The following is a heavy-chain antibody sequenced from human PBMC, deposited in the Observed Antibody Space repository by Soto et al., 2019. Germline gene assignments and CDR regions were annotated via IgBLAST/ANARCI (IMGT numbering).Heavy chain of an antibody. CDR2: INHSGST. J-gene: IGHJ6*02. CDR3: ARGSLGYCSSTSCYPRYYYYYGMDV. V-gene: IGHV4-34*01. D-gene: IGHD2-2*01. Sequence: PSETLSLTCAVYGWSFSGYYWSWIRPPPGKGLEWIGEINHSGSTNYNPSLKSRVTISVDTSKNQFSLKLSSVTAADTAVYYCARGSLGYCSSTSCYPRYYYYYGMDVWGQGTTVTVSS. CDR1: GWSFSGYY.